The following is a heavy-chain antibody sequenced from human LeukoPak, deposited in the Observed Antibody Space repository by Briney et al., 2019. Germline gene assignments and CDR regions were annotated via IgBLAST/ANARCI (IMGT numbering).Heavy chain of an antibody. CDR3: ARGPYYDSVHFDY. CDR1: GFTFSSYS. CDR2: ISSSSSTI. V-gene: IGHV3-48*01. D-gene: IGHD3-22*01. J-gene: IGHJ4*02. Sequence: GGSLRLSCAASGFTFSSYSMNWVRQAPGKGLEWVSYISSSSSTIYYADSVKGRFTISRDNAKNSLYLQMNSLRAEDTAVYYCARGPYYDSVHFDYWGQGTLVTVSS.